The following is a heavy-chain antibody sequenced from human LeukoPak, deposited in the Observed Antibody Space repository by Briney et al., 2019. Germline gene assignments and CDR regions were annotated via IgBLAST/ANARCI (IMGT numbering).Heavy chain of an antibody. Sequence: PGGSLRLSCAASGFTFSGYGMNWVRQAPGKGLEWVSSISTSSSYIYYADSVKGRFTISRDNAKNSLYLQMNSLRAEDTAVYYCARESRGDSLFWYYFDYWGQGTLVTVSS. CDR2: ISTSSSYI. CDR1: GFTFSGYG. V-gene: IGHV3-21*01. CDR3: ARESRGDSLFWYYFDY. J-gene: IGHJ4*02. D-gene: IGHD2-21*02.